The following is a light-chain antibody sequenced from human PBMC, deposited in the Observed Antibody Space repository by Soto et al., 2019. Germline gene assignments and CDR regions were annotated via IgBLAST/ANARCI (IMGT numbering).Light chain of an antibody. CDR2: DAS. J-gene: IGKJ1*01. CDR3: QHYNSYSEA. V-gene: IGKV1-5*01. Sequence: DIQMTQSPSTLSASVGDRVTITCRASQTISTWLAWYQQKPGKAPKLLINDASNLESGVPSRFSGSGSGTEFTLTISSLQPDDFATHYCQHYNSYSEAFGQGTKVDI. CDR1: QTISTW.